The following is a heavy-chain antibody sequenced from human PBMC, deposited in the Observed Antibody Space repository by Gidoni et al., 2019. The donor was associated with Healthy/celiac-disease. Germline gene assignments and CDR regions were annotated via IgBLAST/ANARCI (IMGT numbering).Heavy chain of an antibody. D-gene: IGHD2-8*02. CDR1: CFTFSIYA. CDR2: ISGSGGST. CDR3: AKSAGGYPTNAYYFDY. Sequence: EVQLLESGGGLVQPGGSLRLTCSASCFTFSIYAMSWVRQAQGKGLEWVSAISGSGGSTYYADSVKGRFTISRDNSKNTLYLQMNSLRAEDTAVYYCAKSAGGYPTNAYYFDYWGQGTLVTVSS. V-gene: IGHV3-23*01. J-gene: IGHJ4*02.